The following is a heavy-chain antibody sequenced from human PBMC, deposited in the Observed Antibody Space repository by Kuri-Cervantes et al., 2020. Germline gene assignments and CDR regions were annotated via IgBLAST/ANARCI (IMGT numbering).Heavy chain of an antibody. Sequence: GESLKISCAASGFTFSNAWMSWVRQAPGKGLEWVGRIKSKTDGGTTDYAAPVKGRFTISRDDSKNTLYLQMNSLRAEDTAVYYCARDTHSSGWFYYFDYWGQGTLVTVSS. CDR2: IKSKTDGGTT. CDR3: ARDTHSSGWFYYFDY. J-gene: IGHJ4*02. V-gene: IGHV3-15*01. CDR1: GFTFSNAW. D-gene: IGHD6-19*01.